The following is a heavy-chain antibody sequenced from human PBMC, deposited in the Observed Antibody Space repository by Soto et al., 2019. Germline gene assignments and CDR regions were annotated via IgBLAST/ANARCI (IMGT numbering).Heavy chain of an antibody. D-gene: IGHD2-2*01. CDR1: GFTFSSYA. CDR2: ISHDGINK. Sequence: GALRLSCAASGFTFSSYAMNWVRQAPCKGLEWVALISHDGINKYYADSVRGRFTISRDSSTNTLYLQMNSLRAADTAVYYCGRCTSTSCHLGSDYWGQGTLVTVSS. V-gene: IGHV3-30-3*01. J-gene: IGHJ4*02. CDR3: GRCTSTSCHLGSDY.